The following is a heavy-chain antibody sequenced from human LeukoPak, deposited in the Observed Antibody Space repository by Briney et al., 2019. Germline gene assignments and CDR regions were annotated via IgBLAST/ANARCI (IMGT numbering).Heavy chain of an antibody. J-gene: IGHJ5*02. Sequence: ASVKVSCKASGYSFIGYYIHWVRQAHGQGLEWMGWINPNSGGTNYAQRFQGRVTMTRDTSITTAYMELSRLRSDDTAVYYCAREGGIVVVSATILFDPWGQGTLVTVSS. CDR2: INPNSGGT. D-gene: IGHD2-2*01. V-gene: IGHV1-2*02. CDR1: GYSFIGYY. CDR3: AREGGIVVVSATILFDP.